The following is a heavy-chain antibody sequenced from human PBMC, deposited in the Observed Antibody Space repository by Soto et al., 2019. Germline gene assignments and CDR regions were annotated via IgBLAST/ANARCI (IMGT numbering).Heavy chain of an antibody. Sequence: EVQLEESGGSLVQPGGSLTLSCAASGLTFSNYWMSWVRQAPGKGLEWVANIKQDGREKYYVDSVRGRFTISRDNAKNSLYLQMSSRRAEDTAVYYCTKVVVLAGQDWGPGTLVTVSS. J-gene: IGHJ4*02. CDR1: GLTFSNYW. V-gene: IGHV3-7*01. D-gene: IGHD6-19*01. CDR2: IKQDGREK. CDR3: TKVVVLAGQD.